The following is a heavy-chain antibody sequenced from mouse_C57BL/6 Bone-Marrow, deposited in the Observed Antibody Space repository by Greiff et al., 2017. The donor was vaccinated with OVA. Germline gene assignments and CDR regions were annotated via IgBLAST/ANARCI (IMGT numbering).Heavy chain of an antibody. J-gene: IGHJ3*01. V-gene: IGHV5-4*03. Sequence: DVKLVESGGGLVKPGGSLKLSCAASGFTFSSYAMSWVRQTPEKRLEWVATISDGGSYTYYPDNVKGRFTISRDNAKNNLYLQMSHLKSEDTAMYYCARAMAPFAYWGQGNLVTVSA. CDR3: ARAMAPFAY. D-gene: IGHD2-3*01. CDR2: ISDGGSYT. CDR1: GFTFSSYA.